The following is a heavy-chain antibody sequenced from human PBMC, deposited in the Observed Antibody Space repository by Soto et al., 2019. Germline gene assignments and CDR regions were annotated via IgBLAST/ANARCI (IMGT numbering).Heavy chain of an antibody. V-gene: IGHV3-9*01. J-gene: IGHJ4*02. CDR2: ISWNSGSI. D-gene: IGHD1-26*01. Sequence: EVQLVESGGGLVQPGRSLRLSCAASGFTFDDYAMHWVRQAPGKGLEWVSGISWNSGSIGYADSVKGRFTISRDNAKNSLYLQMNSLRAEDTALYYCARPRYVGAFDYWGQGTLVTVSS. CDR3: ARPRYVGAFDY. CDR1: GFTFDDYA.